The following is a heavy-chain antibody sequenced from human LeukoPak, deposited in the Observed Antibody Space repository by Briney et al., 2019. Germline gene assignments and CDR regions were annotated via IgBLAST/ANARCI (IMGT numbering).Heavy chain of an antibody. D-gene: IGHD6-19*01. CDR2: INHSGST. CDR3: ARHGRQQWHDWYFDL. Sequence: SETLSLTCAVYGGSFSGYYWSWIRQPPGKGLEWIGEINHSGSTNYNPSLKSRVTISVDTSKNQFSLKLSSVTAADTAVYYCARHGRQQWHDWYFDLWGRGTLVTVSS. CDR1: GGSFSGYY. V-gene: IGHV4-34*01. J-gene: IGHJ2*01.